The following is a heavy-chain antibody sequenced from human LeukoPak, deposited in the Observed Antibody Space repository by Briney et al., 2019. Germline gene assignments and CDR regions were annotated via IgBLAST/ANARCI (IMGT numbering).Heavy chain of an antibody. J-gene: IGHJ4*02. CDR3: ARGFTRYCSGGSCYCEDY. D-gene: IGHD2-15*01. CDR2: INPNSGGT. V-gene: IGHV1-2*02. Sequence: ASVKVSCKASGYTFTGYYMHWVRQAPGQGLEWMGWINPNSGGTNYAQKFQGRVTMTRDTSISTAYMELSRLRSDDTAVYYRARGFTRYCSGGSCYCEDYWGQGTLLTVSS. CDR1: GYTFTGYY.